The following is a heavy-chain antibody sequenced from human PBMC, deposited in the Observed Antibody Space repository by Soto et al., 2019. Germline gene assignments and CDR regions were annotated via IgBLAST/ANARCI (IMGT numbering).Heavy chain of an antibody. V-gene: IGHV3-23*01. Sequence: LLESGGGLVQPGGSLRLSCVASGLSFPNYAMNWVRQAPGKGLEWVSGIGGSGAYTYYADSVKGRFTISRDNSKNTVYLQMTSRRGADTDLYYCAKGSSSTQFLNYYFYHMDVWGKGTTVSVSS. CDR2: IGGSGAYT. CDR1: GLSFPNYA. D-gene: IGHD2-2*01. J-gene: IGHJ6*03. CDR3: AKGSSSTQFLNYYFYHMDV.